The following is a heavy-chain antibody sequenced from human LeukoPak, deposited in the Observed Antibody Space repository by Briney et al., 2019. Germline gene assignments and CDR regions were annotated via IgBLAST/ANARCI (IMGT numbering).Heavy chain of an antibody. CDR2: IGTAGDT. D-gene: IGHD6-13*01. CDR3: ARDNGHRRLEAAGLGY. V-gene: IGHV3-13*01. Sequence: PGGSLRLSCAASGFTFSSYDMHWVRQATGKGLEWVSAIGTAGDTYYPGSVKGRFTISRDNAKNSLYLQMNSLRAEDTAVYYCARDNGHRRLEAAGLGYWGQGTLVTVSS. CDR1: GFTFSSYD. J-gene: IGHJ4*02.